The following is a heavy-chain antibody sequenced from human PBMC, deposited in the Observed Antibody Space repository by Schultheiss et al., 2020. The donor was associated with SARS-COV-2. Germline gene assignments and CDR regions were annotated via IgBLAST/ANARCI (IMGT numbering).Heavy chain of an antibody. CDR2: IYHSGST. V-gene: IGHV4-30-2*01. CDR3: ARDSSRTMDV. J-gene: IGHJ6*03. D-gene: IGHD6-13*01. CDR1: GGSISSGGYS. Sequence: SETLSLTCAVSGGSISSGGYSWSWIRQPPGKGLEWIGYIYHSGSTYYNPSLKSRVTISVDRSKNQFSLKLSSVTAADTAVYYCARDSSRTMDVWGKGTTVTVSS.